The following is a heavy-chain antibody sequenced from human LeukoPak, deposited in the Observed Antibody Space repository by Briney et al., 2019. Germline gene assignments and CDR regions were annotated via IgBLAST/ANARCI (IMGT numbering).Heavy chain of an antibody. J-gene: IGHJ4*02. Sequence: ASVKVSCKASGYTFTSYGINWVRQAPGQGLEWMGWISSYNGNTNYAQKLQGRVSMTTDTSTSTAYMELSSLRSEDTAVYYCARGNWNYGKFDYWGQGTLLTVSS. CDR3: ARGNWNYGKFDY. CDR1: GYTFTSYG. D-gene: IGHD1-7*01. V-gene: IGHV1-18*01. CDR2: ISSYNGNT.